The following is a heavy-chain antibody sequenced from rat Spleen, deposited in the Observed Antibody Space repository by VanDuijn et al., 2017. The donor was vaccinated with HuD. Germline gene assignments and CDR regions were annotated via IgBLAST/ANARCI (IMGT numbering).Heavy chain of an antibody. CDR3: VREERGVDY. CDR2: INQDSRTI. V-gene: IGHV4-2*01. J-gene: IGHJ3*01. CDR1: GFNFHDYW. Sequence: EVKLVESGGGLVQPGRSLKLSCAASGFNFHDYWMGWVRQAPGKGLEWIAEINQDSRTIKYTPSLKDKLSISRDNAQNPLYLQMSKLGSEDTGIYYCVREERGVDYWGQGTLVTVSS.